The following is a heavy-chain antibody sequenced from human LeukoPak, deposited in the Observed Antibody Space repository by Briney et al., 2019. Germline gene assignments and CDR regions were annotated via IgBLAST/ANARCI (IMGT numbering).Heavy chain of an antibody. J-gene: IGHJ4*02. CDR3: ARGGYSYGYRDY. Sequence: GGSLRLSCAASGFTFSSYSMNWVRQAPGKGLEWFSSISSSSYIYYADSVKGRFTIFRDNAKNSLYLQMNSLRAEDTAVYYCARGGYSYGYRDYWGQGTLVTVSS. CDR1: GFTFSSYS. CDR2: ISSSSYI. V-gene: IGHV3-21*01. D-gene: IGHD5-18*01.